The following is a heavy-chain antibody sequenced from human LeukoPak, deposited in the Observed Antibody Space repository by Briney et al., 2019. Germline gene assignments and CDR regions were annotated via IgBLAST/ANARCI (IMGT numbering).Heavy chain of an antibody. CDR3: ARGGIGYCSSTSCYIDYYYMDV. CDR1: GFTVSSNY. D-gene: IGHD2-2*02. J-gene: IGHJ6*03. Sequence: GGSLRLSCAASGFTVSSNYMSWVRQAPGKGLEWVSGIYSGGSTYYADSVEGRFTISRDNSKNTLYLQMNSLRAEDTAVYYCARGGIGYCSSTSCYIDYYYMDVWGKGTTVTVSS. V-gene: IGHV3-53*01. CDR2: IYSGGST.